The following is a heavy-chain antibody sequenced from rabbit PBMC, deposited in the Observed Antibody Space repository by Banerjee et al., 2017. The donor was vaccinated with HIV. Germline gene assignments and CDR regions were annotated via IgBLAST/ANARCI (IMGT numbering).Heavy chain of an antibody. D-gene: IGHD4-1*01. Sequence: QEQLVESGGDLVKPGASLTLTCTASGFSFSSNYYMCWVRQAPGKGLEWIACIDAGDSGNTYYANWAKGRFTISKTSSTTVTLQMTSLTAADTASYFCARDLAGVIGWNFNLWGPGTLVTVS. CDR3: ARDLAGVIGWNFNL. V-gene: IGHV1S45*01. CDR1: GFSFSSNYY. CDR2: IDAGDSGNT. J-gene: IGHJ4*01.